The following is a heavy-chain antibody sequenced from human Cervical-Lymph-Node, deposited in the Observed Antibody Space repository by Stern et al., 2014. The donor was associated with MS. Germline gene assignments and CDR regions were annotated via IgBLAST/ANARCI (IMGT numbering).Heavy chain of an antibody. J-gene: IGHJ4*02. CDR3: SRQRLDGYNPPYFDY. D-gene: IGHD5-24*01. V-gene: IGHV4-39*01. CDR2: IYYSGST. CDR1: GGSLSNSSYY. Sequence: QVQLQESGPGLVKPSETLSLTCTVSGGSLSNSSYYWGWIRQPPGKGLEWIGSIYYSGSTYYNPSLKSRVTISVGKAKNQVSLKLSSVTAADTALYYCSRQRLDGYNPPYFDYWGQGTLVTVSS.